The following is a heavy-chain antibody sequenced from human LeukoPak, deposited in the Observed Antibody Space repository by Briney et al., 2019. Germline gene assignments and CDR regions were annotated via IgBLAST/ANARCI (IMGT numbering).Heavy chain of an antibody. CDR2: IYHSGST. J-gene: IGHJ4*02. V-gene: IGHV4-38-2*01. CDR1: GYSISSGYY. CDR3: ARLERPYYFDY. D-gene: IGHD1-1*01. Sequence: KPSETLSLTCAVSGYSISSGYYWGWIRQPPGKGLEWIGSIYHSGSTYHNPSLKSRVTISVDTSKNQFSLKLSSVTAADTAVYYCARLERPYYFDYWGQGTLVTVSS.